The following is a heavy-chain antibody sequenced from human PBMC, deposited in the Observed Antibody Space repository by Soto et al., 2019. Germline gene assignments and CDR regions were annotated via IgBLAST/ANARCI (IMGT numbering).Heavy chain of an antibody. Sequence: QVQLVESGGGVVQPGRSLRLSCAASGFTFSSYGMHWVRQAPGKGLEWGAVLWYDGSNKYYADSVKGRFTISRDNSKNTLYLQMNSLRAEDTAVYYCARDGMATRTSHFDYWGQGTLVTVSS. V-gene: IGHV3-33*01. CDR3: ARDGMATRTSHFDY. CDR2: LWYDGSNK. D-gene: IGHD5-12*01. CDR1: GFTFSSYG. J-gene: IGHJ4*02.